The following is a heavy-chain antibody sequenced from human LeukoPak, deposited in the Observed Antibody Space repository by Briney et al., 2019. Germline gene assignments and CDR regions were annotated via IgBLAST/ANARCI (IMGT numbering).Heavy chain of an antibody. CDR1: GFTSSDHY. CDR2: SRNKANTYTT. D-gene: IGHD3-22*01. V-gene: IGHV3-72*01. Sequence: PGGSLSLSCAASGFTSSDHYMDWVRQAPGKGLEWGGRSRNKANTYTTEYAASVKGRFTISRDDSKNSLYLQMNSLKTEDTAMYYCARGLYDSSAYYFDCWGQGTLVTVSS. J-gene: IGHJ4*02. CDR3: ARGLYDSSAYYFDC.